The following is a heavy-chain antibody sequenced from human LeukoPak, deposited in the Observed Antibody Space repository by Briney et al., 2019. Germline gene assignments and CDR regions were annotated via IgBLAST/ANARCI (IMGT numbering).Heavy chain of an antibody. V-gene: IGHV1-8*01. Sequence: ASVKVSCKASGYTFTSYDINWVRQATGQGLEWMGWMNPNSGNTGYAQKFQGRVTMTRNTSISTAYMELSSLRAEDTAVYFCARDPYSGNYGAYYYCYMDVWGKGTTVTISS. J-gene: IGHJ6*03. CDR3: ARDPYSGNYGAYYYCYMDV. CDR1: GYTFTSYD. D-gene: IGHD1-26*01. CDR2: MNPNSGNT.